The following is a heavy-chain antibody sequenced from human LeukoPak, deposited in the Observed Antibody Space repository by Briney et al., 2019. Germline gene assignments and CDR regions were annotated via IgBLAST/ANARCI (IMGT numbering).Heavy chain of an antibody. D-gene: IGHD5/OR15-5a*01. V-gene: IGHV4-4*02. Sequence: SETLSLTCAVSGGSISSSNWWSWVRQPPGKGLEWIGEIYHSGSTNYNPSLKSRVTISVDKSKSHFSLKLSSVTAADTAVYYCARDLVYRGFDPWGQGTLVTVSS. CDR3: ARDLVYRGFDP. CDR2: IYHSGST. CDR1: GGSISSSNW. J-gene: IGHJ5*02.